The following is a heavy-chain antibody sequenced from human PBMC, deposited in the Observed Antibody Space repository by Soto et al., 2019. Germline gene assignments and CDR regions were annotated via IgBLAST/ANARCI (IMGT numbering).Heavy chain of an antibody. D-gene: IGHD5-18*01. CDR1: GFTFSSYG. CDR2: ISDDGSNE. Sequence: PGGSLRLSCAASGFTFSSYGVHWVRQAPGKGLEWVAVISDDGSNEYYADSVKGRFTISRDNSKNTLYLQMNSLRAEDTAIYYCAKEGIQRWSAFDYWGQGTLVTVSS. J-gene: IGHJ4*02. V-gene: IGHV3-30*18. CDR3: AKEGIQRWSAFDY.